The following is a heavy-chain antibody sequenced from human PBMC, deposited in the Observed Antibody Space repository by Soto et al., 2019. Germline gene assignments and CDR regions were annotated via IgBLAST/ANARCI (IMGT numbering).Heavy chain of an antibody. CDR2: IYYSGSA. CDR1: GCSISSSSYY. CDR3: ARLGRRGYSYGDAFDI. V-gene: IGHV4-39*01. Sequence: PSETLSLTGSVSGCSISSSSYYWGWIRQPPGKGLEWIGSIYYSGSAYYNPSLKSRVTISVDTSKNQFSLKLSSVTAADTAVYYCARLGRRGYSYGDAFDIWGQGTMVT. J-gene: IGHJ3*02. D-gene: IGHD5-18*01.